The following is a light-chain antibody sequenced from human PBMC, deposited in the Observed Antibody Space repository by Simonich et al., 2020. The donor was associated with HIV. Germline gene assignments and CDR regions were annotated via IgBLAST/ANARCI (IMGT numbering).Light chain of an antibody. Sequence: IVMTQSPDSLAVSLGERATINCKSSQSVLYSSNNKNYLAWYQQKPGQPPKLLIYWASTREAGVPGRCSGSGSGTDFTLTISSLQADDVSTDYCQQYNSYSPGTFGQGTRVEIK. J-gene: IGKJ1*01. V-gene: IGKV4-1*01. CDR2: WAS. CDR3: QQYNSYSPGT. CDR1: QSVLYSSNNKNY.